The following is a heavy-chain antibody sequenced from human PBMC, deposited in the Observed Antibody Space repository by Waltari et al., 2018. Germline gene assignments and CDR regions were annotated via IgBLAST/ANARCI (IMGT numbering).Heavy chain of an antibody. Sequence: QVQLQESGPGLVKPSETLSLTCTVSGGFISSHYWSWIRQPPGKGLEWIGYIYYSGSTNYNPSLKSRVTISVDTSKNQFSLKLSSVTAADTAVYYCARDRPENMITFGRGAFDIWGQGTMVTVSS. V-gene: IGHV4-59*11. CDR3: ARDRPENMITFGRGAFDI. J-gene: IGHJ3*02. CDR2: IYYSGST. D-gene: IGHD3-16*01. CDR1: GGFISSHY.